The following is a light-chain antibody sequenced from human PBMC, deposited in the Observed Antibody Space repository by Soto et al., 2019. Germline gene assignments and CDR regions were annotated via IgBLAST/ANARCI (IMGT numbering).Light chain of an antibody. CDR1: QSISSW. J-gene: IGKJ1*01. CDR3: LQDINHPWT. V-gene: IGKV1-5*03. CDR2: KAS. Sequence: DSPRTQCASTRSASVGDRVTITCRASQSISSWLAWCQQKSGKAPKFLIYKASSLESGVPPRFSGGGSGTDFTLAISSLQPEDSATYYCLQDINHPWTFGQGTKVDIK.